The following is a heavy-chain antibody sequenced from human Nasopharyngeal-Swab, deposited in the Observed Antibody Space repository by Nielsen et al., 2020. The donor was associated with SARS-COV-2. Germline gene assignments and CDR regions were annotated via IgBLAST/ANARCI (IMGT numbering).Heavy chain of an antibody. CDR1: GFTFSSYA. D-gene: IGHD2-2*01. V-gene: IGHV3-30-3*01. CDR2: ISYDGSNK. J-gene: IGHJ6*03. CDR3: ARDPHTSPYYYYYMDV. Sequence: GESLKISCAASGFTFSSYAMHWVRQAPGKGLEWVAVISYDGSNKCYADSVKGRFTISRDNSKNTLYLQMNSLRAEDTAVYYCARDPHTSPYYYYYMDVWGKGTTVTVSS.